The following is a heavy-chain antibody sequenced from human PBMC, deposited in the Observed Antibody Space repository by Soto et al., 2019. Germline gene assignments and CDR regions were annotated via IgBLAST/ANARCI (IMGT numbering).Heavy chain of an antibody. V-gene: IGHV4-39*01. Sequence: SETLSLTCTVSGGSISSSSYYWGWIRQPPGKGLEWIGSIYYSGSTYYNPSLKSRVTISVDTSKNQFSLKLSSVTAADTAVYYCARLNTMVRGVPDLFDYWGQGTLVTVSS. CDR2: IYYSGST. CDR1: GGSISSSSYY. D-gene: IGHD3-10*01. CDR3: ARLNTMVRGVPDLFDY. J-gene: IGHJ4*02.